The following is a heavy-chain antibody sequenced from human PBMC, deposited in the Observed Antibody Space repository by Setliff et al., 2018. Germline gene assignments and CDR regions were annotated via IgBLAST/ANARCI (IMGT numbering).Heavy chain of an antibody. CDR3: ARASTYYNFWSGYYGDSTNWFDP. J-gene: IGHJ5*02. D-gene: IGHD3-3*01. CDR1: GGSISSGSYY. Sequence: PSETLSLTCTVSGGSISSGSYYWSWIRQPAGKGLEWIGHIYSSGSTNYNPSLKSRVTISVDRSKNQFSLKLSSVIAADTAVYYCARASTYYNFWSGYYGDSTNWFDPWGQGTLVTVSS. V-gene: IGHV4-61*09. CDR2: IYSSGST.